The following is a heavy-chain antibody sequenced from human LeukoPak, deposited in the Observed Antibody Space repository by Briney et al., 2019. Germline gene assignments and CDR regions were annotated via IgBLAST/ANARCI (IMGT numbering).Heavy chain of an antibody. J-gene: IGHJ4*02. CDR2: ILPIFRMT. D-gene: IGHD2-2*01. V-gene: IGHV1-69*13. Sequence: SVKVSCKASGGTFRNYPICWVRQAPGQGLEWMGGILPIFRMTNYAEKFQGRVTITADESTTTAYLELNSLRSEDTAVYYCAICSSTWSGDRPDSWGQGSLVTVSS. CDR1: GGTFRNYP. CDR3: AICSSTWSGDRPDS.